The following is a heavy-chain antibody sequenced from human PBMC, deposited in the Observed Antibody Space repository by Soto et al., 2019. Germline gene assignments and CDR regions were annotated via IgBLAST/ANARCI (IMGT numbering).Heavy chain of an antibody. Sequence: EVQLVESGGGLVKPGGSLRLSCAASGFTFSSYGMNWVRQAPGKGLEWVSSISSSSSHIYYADSVKGRFTISRDNAKKALYLQMNSLRAEDTAVYYCARGLHFYDSSVYYGYWGQGTLVTVSS. CDR2: ISSSSSHI. D-gene: IGHD3-22*01. J-gene: IGHJ4*02. V-gene: IGHV3-21*01. CDR1: GFTFSSYG. CDR3: ARGLHFYDSSVYYGY.